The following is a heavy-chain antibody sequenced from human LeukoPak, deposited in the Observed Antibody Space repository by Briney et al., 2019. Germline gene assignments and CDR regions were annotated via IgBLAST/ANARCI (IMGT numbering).Heavy chain of an antibody. CDR3: AKDGYVSWAYQLSHFDY. V-gene: IGHV3-23*01. Sequence: GGSLRLSCAASAFTFSSYTMSCVRQAPGKGREGVSAISNRGGSTYYADSVKGRFTISRDNSKNTLYLQMNSLRAEDTDVYYCAKDGYVSWAYQLSHFDYWGQGTLVTVSS. CDR2: ISNRGGST. D-gene: IGHD5-18*01. J-gene: IGHJ4*02. CDR1: AFTFSSYT.